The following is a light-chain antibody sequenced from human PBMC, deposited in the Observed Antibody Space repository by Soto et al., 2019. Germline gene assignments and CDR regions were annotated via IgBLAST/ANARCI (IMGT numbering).Light chain of an antibody. J-gene: IGLJ7*01. CDR1: SGHSSYA. Sequence: QLVLTQSPSASASLGASVKLTCTLSSGHSSYAIAWHQQQPGKGPRYLMKLNSDGSHSKGDGIPDRFSGSISGAERYLTISSLQSEDEADYYCQTWATGTYAVFGGGTPLTVL. CDR2: LNSDGSH. CDR3: QTWATGTYAV. V-gene: IGLV4-69*01.